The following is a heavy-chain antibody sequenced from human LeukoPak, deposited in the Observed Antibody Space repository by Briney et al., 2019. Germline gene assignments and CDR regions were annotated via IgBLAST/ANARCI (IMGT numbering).Heavy chain of an antibody. D-gene: IGHD3-22*01. CDR1: GFTFSSYT. CDR3: ASSRTRIQWLGSDY. V-gene: IGHV3-33*08. CDR2: IWYDGSNK. J-gene: IGHJ4*02. Sequence: GGSLRLSCSASGFTFSSYTLHWVRQAPGKGLEWVAVIWYDGSNKYYADSVKGRFTISRDNSKNTLYLQMNSLRAEDTAVYYCASSRTRIQWLGSDYWGQGTLVTVSS.